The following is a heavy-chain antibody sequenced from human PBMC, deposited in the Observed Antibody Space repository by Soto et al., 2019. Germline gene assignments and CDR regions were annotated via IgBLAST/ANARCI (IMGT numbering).Heavy chain of an antibody. V-gene: IGHV3-33*01. CDR2: ISNDENIK. CDR1: GFNFGNFG. CDR3: ARGLRGVLDY. Sequence: AGGSLRLSCVASGFNFGNFGMHWVRQAPGKGLEWLTVISNDENIKQDSVRGRFAIARDNSKNTLYLHLTSLRAEDKAIYYCARGLRGVLDYWGQGTLVTVSS. D-gene: IGHD5-12*01. J-gene: IGHJ4*02.